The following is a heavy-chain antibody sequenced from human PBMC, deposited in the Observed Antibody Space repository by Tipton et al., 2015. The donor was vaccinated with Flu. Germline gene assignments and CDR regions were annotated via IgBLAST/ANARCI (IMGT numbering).Heavy chain of an antibody. CDR1: GFTVSSNY. CDR3: ARGLDTAMVTVDY. J-gene: IGHJ4*02. Sequence: AVSGFTVSSNYMSWVRQAPGKGLEWVSVIYSGGSTYYADSVKGRFTISRDNSKNTLYLQMNSLRAEDTAVYYCARGLDTAMVTVDYWGQGTLVTVSS. V-gene: IGHV3-66*02. CDR2: IYSGGST. D-gene: IGHD5-18*01.